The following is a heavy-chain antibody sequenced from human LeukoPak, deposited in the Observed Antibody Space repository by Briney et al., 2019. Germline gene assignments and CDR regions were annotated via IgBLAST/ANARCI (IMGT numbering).Heavy chain of an antibody. CDR3: ARGEIGRPGWFDP. CDR2: IYYSGST. J-gene: IGHJ5*02. V-gene: IGHV4-59*01. Sequence: SETLSLTCTVSGGSISSYYWSWIRQPPGKGLEWIGYIYYSGSTNYNPSLKSRVTISVDTSKNQFSLKLSSVTAADTAVYYCARGEIGRPGWFDPWGQGTLVTVSS. D-gene: IGHD1-26*01. CDR1: GGSISSYY.